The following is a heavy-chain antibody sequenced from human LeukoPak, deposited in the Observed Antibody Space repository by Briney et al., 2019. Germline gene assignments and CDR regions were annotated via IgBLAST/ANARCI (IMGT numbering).Heavy chain of an antibody. Sequence: GASVKVSCKASGYTFTSYYMHWVRQAPGQGLEWMGIINPSGGSTSYAQKFQGRVTMTRDMSTSTVYMELSSLRSEDTAVYYCARDSGVGYSSGYPDYWGQGTLVTVSS. CDR3: ARDSGVGYSSGYPDY. V-gene: IGHV1-46*01. J-gene: IGHJ4*02. D-gene: IGHD3-22*01. CDR1: GYTFTSYY. CDR2: INPSGGST.